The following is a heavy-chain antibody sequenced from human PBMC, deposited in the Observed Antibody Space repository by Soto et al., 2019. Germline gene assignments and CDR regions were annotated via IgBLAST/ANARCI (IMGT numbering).Heavy chain of an antibody. Sequence: GGSLRLSCAAAGFRFSDHYMTWIRQAPGKGLEWVSYISSGSSIIYYAHSVKGRFTISRDNAKNSLNLQMNSLRAEDTAVYYCATSSGALAASFPYYFDYWGHGTLVTVSS. V-gene: IGHV3-11*01. CDR3: ATSSGALAASFPYYFDY. D-gene: IGHD6-19*01. CDR2: ISSGSSII. CDR1: GFRFSDHY. J-gene: IGHJ4*01.